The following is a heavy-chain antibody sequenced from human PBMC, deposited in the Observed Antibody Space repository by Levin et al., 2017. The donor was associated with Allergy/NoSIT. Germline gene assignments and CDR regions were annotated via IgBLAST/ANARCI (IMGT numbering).Heavy chain of an antibody. CDR2: ISYDGSNK. J-gene: IGHJ4*02. D-gene: IGHD6-19*01. CDR1: GFTFSSYG. Sequence: GESLKISCAASGFTFSSYGMHWVRQAPGKGLEWVAVISYDGSNKYYADSVKGRFTISRDNSKNTLYLQMNSLRAEDTAVYYCARQMGFHSSGWYPSGFDYWGQGTLVTVSS. V-gene: IGHV3-30*03. CDR3: ARQMGFHSSGWYPSGFDY.